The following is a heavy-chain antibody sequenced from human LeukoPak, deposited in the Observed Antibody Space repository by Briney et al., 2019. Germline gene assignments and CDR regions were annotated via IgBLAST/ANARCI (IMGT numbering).Heavy chain of an antibody. CDR1: GGSISSSSYY. Sequence: SETPSLTCTVSGGSISSSSYYWGWIRQPPGKGLEWIGSIYYSGSTYYNPSLKSRVTISVDTSKNQFSLKLSSVTAADTAVYYCASSGWYQRGQNWFDPWGQGTLVTVSS. D-gene: IGHD6-19*01. CDR3: ASSGWYQRGQNWFDP. J-gene: IGHJ5*02. CDR2: IYYSGST. V-gene: IGHV4-39*01.